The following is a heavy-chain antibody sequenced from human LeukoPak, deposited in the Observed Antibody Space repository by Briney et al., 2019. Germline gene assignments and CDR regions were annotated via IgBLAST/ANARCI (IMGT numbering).Heavy chain of an antibody. CDR1: GFTVSSIH. CDR2: TYTGGNS. J-gene: IGHJ3*01. CDR3: ARGGRGSAAVVAPRSFDV. D-gene: IGHD3-22*01. Sequence: GGSLRLSCAASGFTVSSIHMVWVRQAPGKGLEWVSVTYTGGNSYYADSVKGRFIISRDISKNTLYLQMNSLRAEDSALYYCARGGRGSAAVVAPRSFDVWGQGTMVTVSS. V-gene: IGHV3-53*01.